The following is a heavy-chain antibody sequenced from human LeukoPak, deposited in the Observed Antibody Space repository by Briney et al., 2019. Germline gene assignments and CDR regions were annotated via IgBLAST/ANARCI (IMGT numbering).Heavy chain of an antibody. CDR1: GGSISSYY. D-gene: IGHD6-19*01. CDR3: ARGYTSGWSPALDI. V-gene: IGHV4-59*01. J-gene: IGHJ3*02. Sequence: SETLSLTCTVSGGSISSYYWSWIRQPPGKGLEWIGYIYYSGSTNYNPSLKSRVTISVDTPKNQFFLNLSSVTAADTAVYYCARGYTSGWSPALDIWGQGAMVTVSS. CDR2: IYYSGST.